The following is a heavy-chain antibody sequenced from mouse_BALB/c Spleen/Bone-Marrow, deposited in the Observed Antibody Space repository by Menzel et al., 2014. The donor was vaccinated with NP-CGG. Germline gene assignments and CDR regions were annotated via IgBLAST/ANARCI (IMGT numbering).Heavy chain of an antibody. J-gene: IGHJ4*01. V-gene: IGHV5-6*03. CDR3: TRQRNWDHYAMDY. CDR1: GFTFSTYG. Sequence: EVMLVESRGGLVKPGGSLKLSCAASGFTFSTYGMSWVRQTPDKRLEWVATISSGGGYTYYPDSVKGRFTISRDNANNTLYLQMSSLKSEDTAMYYCTRQRNWDHYAMDYWGQGTSVTVSS. D-gene: IGHD4-1*01. CDR2: ISSGGGYT.